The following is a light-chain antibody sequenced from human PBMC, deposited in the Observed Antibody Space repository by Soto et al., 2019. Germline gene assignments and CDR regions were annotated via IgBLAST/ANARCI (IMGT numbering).Light chain of an antibody. CDR3: RSYAVSKTFV. CDR1: NSDVGNYNS. J-gene: IGLJ1*01. CDR2: DVS. V-gene: IGLV2-8*01. Sequence: QSALTQPPSASGSPGQSVTISCTGTNSDVGNYNSVSWYQQHPGKAPKLLIYDVSQRPSGVPDRFSGSKSGNTASLTVSGLQAEDDAFYYCRSYAVSKTFVFGTGTKLTVL.